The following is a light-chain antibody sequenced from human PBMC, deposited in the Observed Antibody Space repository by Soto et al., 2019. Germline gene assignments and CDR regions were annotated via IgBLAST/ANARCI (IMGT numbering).Light chain of an antibody. V-gene: IGKV3-20*01. Sequence: EIVLTQSPGTLSLSPGERAILSCRASQSVSRSYLAWYQQKPGQAPRLLIFGASSRATGIPDRFSGSGSGTDFTLTISRLEPEDFALYYCQQFDPSPSYTFGQGTKLEIK. CDR3: QQFDPSPSYT. CDR1: QSVSRSY. J-gene: IGKJ2*01. CDR2: GAS.